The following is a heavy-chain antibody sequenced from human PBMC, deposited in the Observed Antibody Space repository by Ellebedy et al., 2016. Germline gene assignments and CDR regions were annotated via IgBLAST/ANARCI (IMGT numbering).Heavy chain of an antibody. CDR3: ARAYGGGERHFDY. J-gene: IGHJ4*02. Sequence: SETLSLTXTVSGGSISSYYWSWIRQPPGKGLEWIGYIYYSGSTNYNPSLKSRVTISVDTSKNQFSLKLSSVTAADTAVYYCARAYGGGERHFDYWGQGTLVTVSS. V-gene: IGHV4-59*01. CDR1: GGSISSYY. CDR2: IYYSGST. D-gene: IGHD3-10*01.